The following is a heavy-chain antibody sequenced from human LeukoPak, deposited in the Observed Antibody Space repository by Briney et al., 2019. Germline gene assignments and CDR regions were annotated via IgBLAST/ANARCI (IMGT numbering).Heavy chain of an antibody. Sequence: GGSLRLSCVASEFTFSSYWMHWVRHAPGKGLVWVSRINSDGSSATYADSVKGRFTISRDNAKNTLYLQMNSLRAEDTAVYHCARDPGPAGWFDYWGQGTLVTVSS. CDR3: ARDPGPAGWFDY. V-gene: IGHV3-74*01. J-gene: IGHJ4*02. CDR1: EFTFSSYW. CDR2: INSDGSSA. D-gene: IGHD2-15*01.